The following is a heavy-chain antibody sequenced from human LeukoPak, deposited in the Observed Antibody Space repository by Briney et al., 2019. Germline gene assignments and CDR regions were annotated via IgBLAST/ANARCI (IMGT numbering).Heavy chain of an antibody. Sequence: GGSLRLSCVASGFTFSSNSMNWVRQAPGKGLEWVSYISSASGSIYYADSVKGRFTVSRDNAKNSLFLQMDSLRVEDTAVYFCAKGGYYYGSGDAFDVWGQGTMVTVSS. CDR2: ISSASGSI. CDR3: AKGGYYYGSGDAFDV. J-gene: IGHJ3*01. D-gene: IGHD3-22*01. CDR1: GFTFSSNS. V-gene: IGHV3-48*04.